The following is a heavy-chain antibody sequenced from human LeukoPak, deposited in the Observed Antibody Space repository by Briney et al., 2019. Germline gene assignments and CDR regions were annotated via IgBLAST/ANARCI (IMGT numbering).Heavy chain of an antibody. Sequence: GASVKVSCKASGYTFTSYGISWVRQAPGQGLEWMGWISAYNGNTNYAQKLQGRVTVTTDTSTSTAYMELRSLRSDGTAVYYCARGAYSSSWYIGYWGQGTLVTVSS. CDR1: GYTFTSYG. CDR2: ISAYNGNT. D-gene: IGHD6-13*01. J-gene: IGHJ4*02. CDR3: ARGAYSSSWYIGY. V-gene: IGHV1-18*01.